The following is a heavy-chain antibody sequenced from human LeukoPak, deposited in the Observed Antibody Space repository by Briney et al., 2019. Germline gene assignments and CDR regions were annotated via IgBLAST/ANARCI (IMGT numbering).Heavy chain of an antibody. D-gene: IGHD7-27*01. CDR1: GYTCTSHD. CDR2: MSPNSGDT. V-gene: IGHV1-8*01. CDR3: VRTPPNWGFDY. J-gene: IGHJ4*02. Sequence: ASVKVSCKASGYTCTSHDINWVRQATGQGLEWMGWMSPNSGDTGYAQKFQGRVTMTSDSSISTAYMELSSLRSEDTATYYCVRTPPNWGFDYWGQGTLVTVSS.